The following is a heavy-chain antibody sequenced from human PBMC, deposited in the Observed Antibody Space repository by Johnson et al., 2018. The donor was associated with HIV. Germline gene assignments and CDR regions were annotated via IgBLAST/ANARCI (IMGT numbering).Heavy chain of an antibody. Sequence: QVQLVESGGGLVKPGGSLRLSCAASGFTFSDYYMTWIRQAPGKGLEWLSVITSSGDTHYPGSVQGRFTISSENAKNSLYLQMNSLRAGDTAVYYCARVTHSYGYWGAFDIWGQGTMVTVSS. J-gene: IGHJ3*02. CDR1: GFTFSDYY. CDR2: ITSSGDT. D-gene: IGHD5-18*01. CDR3: ARVTHSYGYWGAFDI. V-gene: IGHV3-11*06.